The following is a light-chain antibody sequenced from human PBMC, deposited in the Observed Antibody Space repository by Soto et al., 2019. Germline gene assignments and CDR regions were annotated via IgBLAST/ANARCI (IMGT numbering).Light chain of an antibody. CDR1: QDISRW. J-gene: IGKJ4*02. Sequence: DIQMTQSPSSVSAYVGDSVTITCRASQDISRWLAWYQQKPGKAPRLLIYAASTLESGVPSRFRGSGPGTLFTLTITTLLPEDFATYYCQKADTFPLAFGGGTKLEI. V-gene: IGKV1-12*01. CDR2: AAS. CDR3: QKADTFPLA.